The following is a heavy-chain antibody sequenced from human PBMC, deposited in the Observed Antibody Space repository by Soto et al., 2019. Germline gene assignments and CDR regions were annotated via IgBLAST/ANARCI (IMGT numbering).Heavy chain of an antibody. CDR1: GGSISSGDYY. V-gene: IGHV4-30-4*01. D-gene: IGHD4-17*01. J-gene: IGHJ3*02. CDR3: ARGLTTVVLNGNDAFDI. CDR2: IYYSGST. Sequence: QVQLQESGPGLVKPSQTLSLTCTVSGGSISSGDYYWSWIRQPPGKGLEWIGYIYYSGSTYYNPSLKSRVTIPVDTSKNQFSLKLSSVTAADTAVYYCARGLTTVVLNGNDAFDIWGQGTMVTVSS.